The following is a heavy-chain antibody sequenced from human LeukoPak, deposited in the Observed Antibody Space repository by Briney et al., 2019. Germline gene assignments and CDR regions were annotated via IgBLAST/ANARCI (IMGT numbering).Heavy chain of an antibody. Sequence: SETLSLTCAVSGGSISSSSYYWGWIRQPPGKGLEWIGSIYYSGSTYYNPSLKSRVTISVDTSKNQFSLKLSSVTAADTAVYYCARGGSSWPLDYWGQGTLVTVSS. CDR1: GGSISSSSYY. D-gene: IGHD6-13*01. CDR2: IYYSGST. J-gene: IGHJ4*02. V-gene: IGHV4-39*07. CDR3: ARGGSSWPLDY.